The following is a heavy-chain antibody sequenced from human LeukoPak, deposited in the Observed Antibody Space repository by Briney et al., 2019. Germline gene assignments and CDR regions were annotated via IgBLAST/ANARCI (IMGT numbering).Heavy chain of an antibody. Sequence: ASVKVSCKVSGYTLTELSMHWVRQAPGKGLEWMGGFDPEDGETIYAQKFQGRVTMTEDTSTDTAYMELSSLRSEDTAVYYCATVKASDYYDSSGYYYWGQGTLVTVSS. D-gene: IGHD3-22*01. CDR2: FDPEDGET. CDR3: ATVKASDYYDSSGYYY. V-gene: IGHV1-24*01. CDR1: GYTLTELS. J-gene: IGHJ4*02.